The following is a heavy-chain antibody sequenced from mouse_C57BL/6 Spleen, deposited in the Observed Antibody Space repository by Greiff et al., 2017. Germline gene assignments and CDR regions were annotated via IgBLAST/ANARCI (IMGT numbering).Heavy chain of an antibody. CDR2: IWSDGST. V-gene: IGHV2-6-1*01. CDR3: ARHEGNSHAMDY. J-gene: IGHJ4*01. Sequence: QVQLQQSGPGLVAPSQSLSITCTVSGFSLTSYGVHWVRQPPGKGLEWLVVIWSDGSTTYNSALKSRLSISKDNSKSQVFLKMNSLQTDDTAMYYCARHEGNSHAMDYWGQGTSVTVSS. D-gene: IGHD2-1*01. CDR1: GFSLTSYG.